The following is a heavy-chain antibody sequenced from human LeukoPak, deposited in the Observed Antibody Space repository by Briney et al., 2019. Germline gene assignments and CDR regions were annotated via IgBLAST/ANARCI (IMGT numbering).Heavy chain of an antibody. D-gene: IGHD5-18*01. Sequence: ASVKVSCKASGYTFTSYDINWVRQATGQGLEWMGWMNPNSGNTGYAQKFQGRVTVTRNTSISAAYMELSSLRSEDTAVYYCARGGYSYNYYYYGMDVWGQGTTVTVSS. V-gene: IGHV1-8*01. J-gene: IGHJ6*02. CDR1: GYTFTSYD. CDR3: ARGGYSYNYYYYGMDV. CDR2: MNPNSGNT.